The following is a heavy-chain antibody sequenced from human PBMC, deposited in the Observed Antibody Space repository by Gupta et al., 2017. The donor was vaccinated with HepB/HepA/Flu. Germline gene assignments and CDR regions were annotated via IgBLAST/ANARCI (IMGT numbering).Heavy chain of an antibody. J-gene: IGHJ6*03. CDR2: IWYDGSNK. V-gene: IGHV3-33*01. CDR3: AREERYCSSTSCRKRYYYYYYMDV. D-gene: IGHD2-2*01. CDR1: GFTFSSYG. Sequence: QVQLVESGGGVVQPGRSLRLSCAASGFTFSSYGMHWVRQAPGKGLEWVAVIWYDGSNKYYADSVKGRFTISRDNSKNTLYLQMNSLRAEDTAVYYCAREERYCSSTSCRKRYYYYYYMDVWGKGTTVTVSS.